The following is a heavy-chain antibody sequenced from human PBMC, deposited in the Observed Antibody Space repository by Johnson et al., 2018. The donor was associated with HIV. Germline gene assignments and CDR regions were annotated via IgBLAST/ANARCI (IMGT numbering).Heavy chain of an antibody. CDR2: IKQDGSEK. V-gene: IGHV3-7*02. D-gene: IGHD6-19*01. CDR1: GFTFSLYW. CDR3: AKALWLAEKFDAFDI. Sequence: VQLVESGGGLVQPGGSLRLSCAASGFTFSLYWMTWVRQAPGKGLEWVANIKQDGSEKYYGDSVKGRFTISRDNFKNTLYLEMNSLRAEDTAVYYCAKALWLAEKFDAFDIWGQGTMVSVSS. J-gene: IGHJ3*02.